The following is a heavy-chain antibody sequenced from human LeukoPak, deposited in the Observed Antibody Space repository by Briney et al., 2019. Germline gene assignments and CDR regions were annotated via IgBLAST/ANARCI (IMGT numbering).Heavy chain of an antibody. CDR1: GGSISGYY. D-gene: IGHD2-15*01. CDR3: ARSYCSGGSCYIYSFDY. Sequence: SETLSLTCTVSGGSISGYYWSWIRQPPGNGLEWIAYIYYNGISNYNPSLKSRVIISVDSSKNQFSLKLSSVTAADTAVYYCARSYCSGGSCYIYSFDYWGQGTLVTVSS. V-gene: IGHV4-59*01. J-gene: IGHJ4*02. CDR2: IYYNGIS.